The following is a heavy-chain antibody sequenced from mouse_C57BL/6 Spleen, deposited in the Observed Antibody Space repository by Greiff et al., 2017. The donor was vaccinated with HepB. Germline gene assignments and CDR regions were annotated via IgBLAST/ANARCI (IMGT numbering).Heavy chain of an antibody. D-gene: IGHD1-1*01. CDR3: ARAHYYSSSYAIDY. CDR1: GFTFSSYG. V-gene: IGHV5-6*02. CDR2: ISSGGSYT. Sequence: DVKLVESGGDLVKPGGSLKLSCAASGFTFSSYGMSWVRQTPDKRLEWVATISSGGSYTYSPDSVNGRFTISIDNDKNTLYLQMSSLKSDNAAMYYCARAHYYSSSYAIDYWGQGTSVTVSS. J-gene: IGHJ4*01.